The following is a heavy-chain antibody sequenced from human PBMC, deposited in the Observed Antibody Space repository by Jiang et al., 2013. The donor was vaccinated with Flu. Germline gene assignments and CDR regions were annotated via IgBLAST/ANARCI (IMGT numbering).Heavy chain of an antibody. V-gene: IGHV1-46*01. CDR2: INPTGGRGT. J-gene: IGHJ5*02. Sequence: EVKKPGASVKVSCKASGYTXTNYFIHWVRQAPGQGPEWMGIINPTGGRGTRYAQRFQGRVTMTSDTSTSTVDMELSSLKYEDTAIYFCARGRGNCGGGSCFSSGWFDPWGQGTPVTVSS. CDR1: GYTXTNYF. D-gene: IGHD2-15*01. CDR3: ARGRGNCGGGSCFSSGWFDP.